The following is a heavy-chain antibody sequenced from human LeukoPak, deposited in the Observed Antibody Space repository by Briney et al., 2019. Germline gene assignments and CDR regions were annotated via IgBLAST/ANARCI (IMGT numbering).Heavy chain of an antibody. D-gene: IGHD3-22*01. CDR1: GFTFSSYA. CDR2: ISGSGGST. Sequence: GGSLRLSCAASGFTFSSYAMSWVRQAPGKGLKWVSAISGSGGSTYYADSVKGRFTISRDNSKNTLYLQMNSLRAEDTAVYYCAKDTAYYYDSSGYWDYWGQGTLVTVSS. J-gene: IGHJ4*02. V-gene: IGHV3-23*01. CDR3: AKDTAYYYDSSGYWDY.